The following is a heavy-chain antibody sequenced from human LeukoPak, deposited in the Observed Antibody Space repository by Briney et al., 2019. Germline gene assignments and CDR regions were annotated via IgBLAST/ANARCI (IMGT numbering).Heavy chain of an antibody. J-gene: IGHJ3*02. CDR2: IYHSGST. V-gene: IGHV4-38-2*02. CDR1: GYSISSGYY. CDR3: ARARGIAVAGTRDAFDI. D-gene: IGHD6-19*01. Sequence: PSETLSLTCTVSGYSISSGYYWGRIRPPPGKGLEWIGSIYHSGSTYYNPSLKSRVTISVDTSKNQFSLKLSSVTAADTAVYYCARARGIAVAGTRDAFDIWGQGTMVTVSS.